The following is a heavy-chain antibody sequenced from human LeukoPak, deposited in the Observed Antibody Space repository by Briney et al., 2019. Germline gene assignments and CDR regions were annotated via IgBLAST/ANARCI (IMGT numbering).Heavy chain of an antibody. CDR2: IKQDGSEK. J-gene: IGHJ4*02. CDR1: GFTFSSYW. V-gene: IGHV3-7*01. CDR3: AKDGFDY. Sequence: GGSLRLSCAASGFTFSSYWMSWVRQAPGKGLEWVANIKQDGSEKYYADSVKGRFTISRDNSKNTLYLQMISLGPEDTAVYYCAKDGFDYWGQGTLVTVSS.